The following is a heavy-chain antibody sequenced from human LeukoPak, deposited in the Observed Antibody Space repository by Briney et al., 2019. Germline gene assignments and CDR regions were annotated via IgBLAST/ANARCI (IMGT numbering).Heavy chain of an antibody. V-gene: IGHV3-23*01. CDR1: GFTFSSYA. J-gene: IGHJ4*02. D-gene: IGHD2-15*01. Sequence: GGSLRLSCAASGFTFSSYAMSWVRQAPGKGLEWVSSISNSSGRTFYTDSVKGRFTISRDNSKITLDLQMNSLRDEDTAVYYCARARASGRSGFDYWGQGTLVTVSS. CDR2: ISNSSGRT. CDR3: ARARASGRSGFDY.